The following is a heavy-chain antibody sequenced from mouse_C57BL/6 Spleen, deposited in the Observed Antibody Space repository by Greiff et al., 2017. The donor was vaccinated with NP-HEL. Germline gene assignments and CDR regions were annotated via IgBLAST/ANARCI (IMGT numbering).Heavy chain of an antibody. J-gene: IGHJ4*01. CDR1: GYTFTSYW. D-gene: IGHD6-1*02. Sequence: QVHVKQPGAELVKPGASVKLSCKASGYTFTSYWMQWVKQRPGQGLEWIGEIDPSDSYTNYNQKFKGKATLTVDTSSSTAYMQLSSLTSEDSAVYYCARRQLPNLSYYYAMDYWGQGTSVTVSS. CDR3: ARRQLPNLSYYYAMDY. V-gene: IGHV1-50*01. CDR2: IDPSDSYT.